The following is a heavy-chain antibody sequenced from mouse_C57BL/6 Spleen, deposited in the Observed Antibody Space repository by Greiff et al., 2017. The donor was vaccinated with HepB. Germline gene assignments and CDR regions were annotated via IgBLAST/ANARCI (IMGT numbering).Heavy chain of an antibody. V-gene: IGHV5-4*01. CDR3: ARDYSNYCDY. Sequence: EVQGVESGGGLVKPGGSLKLSCAASGFTFSSYAMSWVRQTPEKRLEWVATISDGGSYTYYPDNVKGRFTISRDNAKNNLYLQMSHLKSEDTAMYYCARDYSNYCDYWGQGTTLTVSS. J-gene: IGHJ2*01. CDR1: GFTFSSYA. D-gene: IGHD2-5*01. CDR2: ISDGGSYT.